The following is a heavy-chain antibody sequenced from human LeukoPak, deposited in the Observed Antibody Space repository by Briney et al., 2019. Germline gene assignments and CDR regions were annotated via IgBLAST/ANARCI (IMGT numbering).Heavy chain of an antibody. CDR1: GGSISSYY. J-gene: IGHJ3*02. CDR3: AREHSSGWYRSAFDI. V-gene: IGHV4-59*01. D-gene: IGHD6-19*01. CDR2: IYYSGST. Sequence: SETLSLTCTVSGGSISSYYWSWIRQPPGKGLEWIGYIYYSGSTNYNPSLKSRVAISVDTSKNQFSLKLSSVTAADTAVYYCAREHSSGWYRSAFDIWAKGQWSPSLQ.